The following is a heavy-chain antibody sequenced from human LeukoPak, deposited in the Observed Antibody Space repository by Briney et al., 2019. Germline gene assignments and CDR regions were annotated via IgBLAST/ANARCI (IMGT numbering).Heavy chain of an antibody. D-gene: IGHD1-14*01. Sequence: SETLSLTCTVSGGSISSGGYYWSWIRQPPGKGLEWIGYIYHSGSTYYNPSLKSRVTISVDKSKNQFSLKLSSVTAADTAVYYCARDKDPTGFDYWGQGTLVTVSS. CDR1: GGSISSGGYY. CDR2: IYHSGST. J-gene: IGHJ4*02. CDR3: ARDKDPTGFDY. V-gene: IGHV4-30-2*01.